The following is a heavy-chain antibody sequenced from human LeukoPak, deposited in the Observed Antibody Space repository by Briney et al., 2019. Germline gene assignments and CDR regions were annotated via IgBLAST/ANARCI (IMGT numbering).Heavy chain of an antibody. J-gene: IGHJ6*03. Sequence: ASVKVSCKVSGYTLTELSMHWVRQAPGKGLEWMGGFDPEDGETIYAQKFQGRVTITADKSTTTAYMELSSLKSEDTAVYYCARPRFPYYRLSGPDYYYMDVWGKGTTATVSS. D-gene: IGHD3-10*01. V-gene: IGHV1-24*01. CDR2: FDPEDGET. CDR1: GYTLTELS. CDR3: ARPRFPYYRLSGPDYYYMDV.